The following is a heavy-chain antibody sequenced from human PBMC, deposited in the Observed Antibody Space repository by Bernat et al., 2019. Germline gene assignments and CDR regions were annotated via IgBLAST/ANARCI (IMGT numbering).Heavy chain of an antibody. D-gene: IGHD6-6*01. J-gene: IGHJ4*02. CDR3: ARGVSSSPFVFDY. V-gene: IGHV1-8*01. CDR2: MNPNSGNT. Sequence: QVQLVQSGAEVKKPGASVKVSCKASGYTFTSYDINWVRQATGQGLEWMGWMNPNSGNTGYAQKFQGRVTMTTDTSTSTAYMELRSLRSDDTAVYYCARGVSSSPFVFDYWGQGTLVTVSS. CDR1: GYTFTSYD.